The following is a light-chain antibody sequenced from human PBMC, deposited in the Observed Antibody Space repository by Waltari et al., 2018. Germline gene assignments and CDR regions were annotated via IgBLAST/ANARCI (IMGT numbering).Light chain of an antibody. J-gene: IGLJ2*01. V-gene: IGLV2-23*02. Sequence: QSALPQAASVSGSPGQSITISCTGTISDVWTYNLISWYQQHPGKAPKLMLYEVNKRPSGVSNRFSGSKSGNTAFLTISGLQAEDEADYYCCSYAGSATFVVFGGGTKLTVL. CDR2: EVN. CDR1: ISDVWTYNL. CDR3: CSYAGSATFVV.